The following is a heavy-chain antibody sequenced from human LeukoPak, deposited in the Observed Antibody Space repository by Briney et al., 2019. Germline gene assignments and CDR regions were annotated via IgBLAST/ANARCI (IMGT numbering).Heavy chain of an antibody. J-gene: IGHJ4*02. CDR1: GFTFSSYG. CDR2: ISYDGSNK. D-gene: IGHD3-16*01. CDR3: AKERSHLINYFDY. Sequence: AGRSLRLSCAASGFTFSSYGMHWVRQAPGKGLEWVAVISYDGSNKYYADSVKGRFTISRDNFKNTLYLQMNSLRAEDTAVYYCAKERSHLINYFDYWGQGTLVTVSS. V-gene: IGHV3-30*18.